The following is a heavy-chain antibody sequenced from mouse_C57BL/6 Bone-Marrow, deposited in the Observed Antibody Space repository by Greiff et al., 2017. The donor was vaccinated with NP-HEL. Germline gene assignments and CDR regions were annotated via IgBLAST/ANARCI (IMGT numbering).Heavy chain of an antibody. J-gene: IGHJ3*01. V-gene: IGHV5-4*01. D-gene: IGHD1-1*01. CDR2: ISDGGSYT. CDR3: ARYYYGPY. CDR1: GFTFSSYA. Sequence: EVQVVESGGGLVKPGGSLKLSCAASGFTFSSYAMSWVRQTPEKRLEWVATISDGGSYTYYPDNVKGRFTISRDNAKNNLYLQMSHLKSEDTAMYYCARYYYGPYWGQGTLVTVSA.